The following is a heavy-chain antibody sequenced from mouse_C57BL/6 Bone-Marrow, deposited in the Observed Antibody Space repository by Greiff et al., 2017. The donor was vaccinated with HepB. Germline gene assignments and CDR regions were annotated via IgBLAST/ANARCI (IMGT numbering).Heavy chain of an antibody. J-gene: IGHJ4*01. V-gene: IGHV3-8*01. D-gene: IGHD2-5*01. Sequence: EVMLVESGPGLAKPSQTLSLTCSVTGYSITSDYWNWIRKFPGNKLEYMGYISYSGSTYYNPSLKSRISITRDTSKNQYYLQLTSVTTEDTATYYCARGEDSNYAGDAMDYWGQGTSVTVSS. CDR1: GYSITSDY. CDR3: ARGEDSNYAGDAMDY. CDR2: ISYSGST.